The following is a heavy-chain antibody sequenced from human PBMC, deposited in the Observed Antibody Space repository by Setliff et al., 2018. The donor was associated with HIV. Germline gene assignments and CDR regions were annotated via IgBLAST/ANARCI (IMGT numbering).Heavy chain of an antibody. CDR3: ARDLAGTPYYYYGMDV. Sequence: GGSLRLSCAASGFTFSSYSMNWVRQAPGKGLEWVSSISSSSSYIYYADSVKGRFTISRDNAKNSLYLQMNSLRVEDTAVYYCARDLAGTPYYYYGMDVWGQGTTVTVSS. J-gene: IGHJ6*02. D-gene: IGHD3-10*01. CDR2: ISSSSSYI. V-gene: IGHV3-21*01. CDR1: GFTFSSYS.